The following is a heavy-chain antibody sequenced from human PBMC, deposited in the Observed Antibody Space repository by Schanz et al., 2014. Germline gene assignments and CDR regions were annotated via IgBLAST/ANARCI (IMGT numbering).Heavy chain of an antibody. V-gene: IGHV3-64*01. D-gene: IGHD3-16*02. CDR1: GFTFSTST. CDR2: ISSKGDMT. J-gene: IGHJ4*02. Sequence: EVKLLESGGTLVRPGGSLRLSCAASGFTFSTSTMHWVRQAPGKGLEYVSSISSKGDMTFYGNSVKGRFTISRDNSKNTLYLQLGSLSAEDTAVYFCARDNRYYLFDYWGQGALVTVSS. CDR3: ARDNRYYLFDY.